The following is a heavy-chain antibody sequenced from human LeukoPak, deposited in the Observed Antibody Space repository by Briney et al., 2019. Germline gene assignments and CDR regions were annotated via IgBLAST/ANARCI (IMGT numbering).Heavy chain of an antibody. D-gene: IGHD1-26*01. CDR3: ATVSGSRYYYYGMDV. J-gene: IGHJ6*02. CDR2: ISGSGGST. V-gene: IGHV3-23*01. CDR1: GFTFSSYA. Sequence: PGGSLRLSCAASGFTFSSYAMSWVRQAPGKGLEWVSAISGSGGSTYYADSVKGRFTISRDNSKNTLYLQMNSLRAEDTAVYYCATVSGSRYYYYGMDVWGQGTTVTVSS.